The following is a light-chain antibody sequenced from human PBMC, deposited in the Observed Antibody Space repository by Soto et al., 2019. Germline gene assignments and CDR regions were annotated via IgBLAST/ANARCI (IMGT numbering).Light chain of an antibody. CDR1: ENVYINS. J-gene: IGKJ5*01. CDR3: QQRSNWPPIT. CDR2: GAS. Sequence: EVVLTQSPGTLSLSPGEGATLSCRASENVYINSLAWYQQKPGQPPRLLIYGASSRAPGIPDRFSGSGSGTDFTLTISRLEPEDYAVYYCQQRSNWPPITFGQGTRLEI. V-gene: IGKV3D-20*02.